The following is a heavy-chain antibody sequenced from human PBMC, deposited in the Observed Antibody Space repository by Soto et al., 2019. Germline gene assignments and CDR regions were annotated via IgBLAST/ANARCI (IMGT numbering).Heavy chain of an antibody. V-gene: IGHV4-59*01. J-gene: IGHJ6*02. CDR3: ARTSGIHYYGMDV. Sequence: QVQLQESGPGLVKPSETLSLTCTVSGGSISSYYWSWIRQPPGKGLEWIGYIYYSGSTNYNPSLKSRVTISVDTSKNQFSLKLSSVTPADTAVYYCARTSGIHYYGMDVWGQGTTVTVSS. D-gene: IGHD6-25*01. CDR1: GGSISSYY. CDR2: IYYSGST.